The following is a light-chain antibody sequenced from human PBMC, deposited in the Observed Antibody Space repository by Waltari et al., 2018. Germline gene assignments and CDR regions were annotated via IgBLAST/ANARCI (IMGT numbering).Light chain of an antibody. V-gene: IGKV3-15*01. CDR1: QSVRNN. Sequence: ETVMIQSPATISVSPGEGVTLYCSASQSVRNNVAWYQQTFGQAPRLLIYGASSRSTGVPPRFGGSWSGTEFTLTITSLQSEDFAVYYCQQYNEWPYTFGQGTKLEI. CDR3: QQYNEWPYT. CDR2: GAS. J-gene: IGKJ2*01.